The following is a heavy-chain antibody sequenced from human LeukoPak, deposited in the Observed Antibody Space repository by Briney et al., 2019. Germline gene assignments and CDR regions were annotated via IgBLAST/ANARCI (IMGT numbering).Heavy chain of an antibody. V-gene: IGHV7-4-1*02. Sequence: ASVKVSCKASGYTFTSYAMYWVRQAPGQGLEWMGWINTNTGNPTYAQGFTGRFVFSLDTSVSTANLQISSLKAEDTAVYYCARNLMYYYDSSGYYHYRPHFDYRGQGTLVTVSS. J-gene: IGHJ4*02. CDR1: GYTFTSYA. D-gene: IGHD3-22*01. CDR3: ARNLMYYYDSSGYYHYRPHFDY. CDR2: INTNTGNP.